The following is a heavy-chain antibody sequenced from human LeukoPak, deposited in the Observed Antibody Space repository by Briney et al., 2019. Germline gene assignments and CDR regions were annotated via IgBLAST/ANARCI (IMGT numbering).Heavy chain of an antibody. CDR1: GYTFTGYY. D-gene: IGHD3-9*01. Sequence: ASVKVFCKASGYTFTGYYMHWVRQAPGQGLEWMGWINPNSGGTNYAQKFQGRVTMTRDTSISTAYMELSSLRSEDTAVYYCARTGVSQRRYFDWQSTFFDYWGQGTLVTVSS. V-gene: IGHV1-2*02. CDR3: ARTGVSQRRYFDWQSTFFDY. J-gene: IGHJ4*02. CDR2: INPNSGGT.